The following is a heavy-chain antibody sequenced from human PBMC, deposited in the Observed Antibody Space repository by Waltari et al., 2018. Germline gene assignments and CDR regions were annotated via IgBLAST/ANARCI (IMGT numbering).Heavy chain of an antibody. CDR2: MNPNIGGT. J-gene: IGHJ4*02. CDR1: GYVFTAYY. Sequence: QAQLVQSGAEVKQPGASVKVSCKASGYVFTAYYMHWGRQAPGQGLEWLGWMNPNIGGTNYAQKFQGRVTLTRDTSINTAYMELSSLRSDDTAVYYCATYLRSSGSYSLIYWGQGTLVAVSS. V-gene: IGHV1-2*02. D-gene: IGHD1-26*01. CDR3: ATYLRSSGSYSLIY.